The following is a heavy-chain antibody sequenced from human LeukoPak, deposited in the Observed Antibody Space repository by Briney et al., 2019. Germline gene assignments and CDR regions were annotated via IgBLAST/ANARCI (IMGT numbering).Heavy chain of an antibody. Sequence: ASVKVSCKASGGTFSSYAISWVRQAPGQGLEWMGGIIPIFGTANYAQKFQGRVTITADESTSTAYMELSSLRSEDTAVYYCARDLLGWSSGFYDYWGQGTLVTVSS. CDR1: GGTFSSYA. CDR2: IIPIFGTA. J-gene: IGHJ4*02. CDR3: ARDLLGWSSGFYDY. D-gene: IGHD6-19*01. V-gene: IGHV1-69*13.